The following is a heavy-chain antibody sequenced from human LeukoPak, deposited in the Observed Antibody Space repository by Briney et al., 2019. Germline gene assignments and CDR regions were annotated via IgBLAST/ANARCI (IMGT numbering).Heavy chain of an antibody. CDR3: ARVQDIVVVPAANHWFDP. D-gene: IGHD2-2*01. CDR1: GYTFTSYG. Sequence: GASVKVSCKASGYTFTSYGISWVRHAPGQGLEWMGWISAYNGNTNYAQKLQGRVTMTTDTSTSTAYMELRSLRSDDTAVYYCARVQDIVVVPAANHWFDPWGQGTLVTVSS. J-gene: IGHJ5*02. V-gene: IGHV1-18*04. CDR2: ISAYNGNT.